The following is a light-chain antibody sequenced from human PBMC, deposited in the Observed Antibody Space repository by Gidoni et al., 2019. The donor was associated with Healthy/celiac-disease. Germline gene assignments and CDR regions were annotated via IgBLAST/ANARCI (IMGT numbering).Light chain of an antibody. CDR2: GAS. CDR1: QSISSY. CDR3: QQSYSTPIT. Sequence: DIQMTQSPSSLSASVGDRVTITCRASQSISSYLNWYQQKPGKAPELLIYGASSLQSGVPSRFSGSGSGTDFTLTISSLQPEDFATYYCQQSYSTPITFGQGTRLEIK. V-gene: IGKV1-39*01. J-gene: IGKJ5*01.